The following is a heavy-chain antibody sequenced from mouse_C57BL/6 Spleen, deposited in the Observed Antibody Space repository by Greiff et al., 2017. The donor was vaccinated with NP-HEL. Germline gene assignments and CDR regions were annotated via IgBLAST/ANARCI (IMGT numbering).Heavy chain of an antibody. V-gene: IGHV1-26*01. D-gene: IGHD3-2*02. J-gene: IGHJ2*01. CDR2: INPNNGGT. CDR1: GYTFTDYY. Sequence: EVQLQQSGPELVKPGASVKISCKASGYTFTDYYMNWVKQSHGKSLEWIGDINPNNGGTSYNQKFKGKATLTVDKSSSTAYMELRSLTSEDSAVYYCARWAQATSPDYWGQGTTLTVSS. CDR3: ARWAQATSPDY.